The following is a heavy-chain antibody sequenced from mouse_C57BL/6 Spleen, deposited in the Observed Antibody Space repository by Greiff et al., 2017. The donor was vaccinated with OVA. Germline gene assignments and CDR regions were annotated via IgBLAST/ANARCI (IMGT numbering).Heavy chain of an antibody. CDR2: IYPGDGDT. J-gene: IGHJ4*01. D-gene: IGHD2-1*01. CDR1: GYAFSSSW. V-gene: IGHV1-82*01. Sequence: VQLQQSGPELVKPGASVKISCKASGYAFSSSWMNWVKQRPGKGLEWIGRIYPGDGDTNYNGKFKGKATLTADKSSSTAYMQLSSLTSEDSAVYFCARSMVTTFDYYAMDYWGQGTSVTVSS. CDR3: ARSMVTTFDYYAMDY.